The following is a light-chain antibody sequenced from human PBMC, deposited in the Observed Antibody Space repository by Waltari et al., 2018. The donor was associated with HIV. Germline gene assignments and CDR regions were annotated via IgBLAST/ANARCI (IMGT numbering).Light chain of an antibody. CDR3: QSYDISLSASVV. V-gene: IGLV1-40*01. CDR1: SSTIGTGSD. Sequence: QSMLTQPPSVSGAPGQRVSISCTGSSSTIGTGSDVHWYQQLPGTAPKLLISGNNNGPSGVPDRFSASKSGTSASLTISGLQAEDEAVYFCQSYDISLSASVVFGGGTKLTVL. CDR2: GNN. J-gene: IGLJ2*01.